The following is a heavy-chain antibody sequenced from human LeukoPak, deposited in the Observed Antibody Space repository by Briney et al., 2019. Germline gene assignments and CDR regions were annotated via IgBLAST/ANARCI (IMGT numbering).Heavy chain of an antibody. J-gene: IGHJ4*02. Sequence: GGSLGLSCVASGFSFRNFAIHWVRQAPGKGLEYVSVINTDGRITYYADSVKGRFTISRDNSKNTVYLQMGSLRGEDMAVYYCTRDGGSFCDFDYWGQGALVTVSS. CDR2: INTDGRIT. CDR1: GFSFRNFA. CDR3: TRDGGSFCDFDY. V-gene: IGHV3-64*02. D-gene: IGHD1-26*01.